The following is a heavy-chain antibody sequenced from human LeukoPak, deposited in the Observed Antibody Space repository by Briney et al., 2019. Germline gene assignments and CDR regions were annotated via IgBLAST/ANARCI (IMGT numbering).Heavy chain of an antibody. Sequence: ASVKVSCKASGYTFTGYYMHWVRQAPGQGLEWMGWINPNSGGTNYAQKFQGRVTMTRDTSISTAYMELSRLRSDDTAVYYCARDRRANGVRYSYWGQGTLVTVSS. V-gene: IGHV1-2*02. CDR1: GYTFTGYY. CDR2: INPNSGGT. D-gene: IGHD2-8*01. CDR3: ARDRRANGVRYSY. J-gene: IGHJ4*02.